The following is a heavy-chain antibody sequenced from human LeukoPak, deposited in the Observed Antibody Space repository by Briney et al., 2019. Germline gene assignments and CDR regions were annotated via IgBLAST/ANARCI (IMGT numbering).Heavy chain of an antibody. Sequence: GGSLRLSCAASGFTFNNYVMSWVRQAPGKGLEWVSSVSGSGSTAHYADSVKGRFTISRDNSKNTLYLQMNTMRAEDTATYYCAKARVITSFDYWGQGTLVTVSS. J-gene: IGHJ4*02. CDR1: GFTFNNYV. CDR3: AKARVITSFDY. CDR2: VSGSGSTA. D-gene: IGHD3-22*01. V-gene: IGHV3-23*01.